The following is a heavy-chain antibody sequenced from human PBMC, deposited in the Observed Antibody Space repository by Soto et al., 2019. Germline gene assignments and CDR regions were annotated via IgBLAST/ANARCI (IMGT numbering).Heavy chain of an antibody. CDR1: GYTFTGYY. J-gene: IGHJ6*02. CDR2: INPNSGGT. D-gene: IGHD6-6*01. Sequence: ASVKVSCKASGYTFTGYYMHWVRQAPGQGLEWMGWINPNSGGTNYAQKFQGWVTMTRDTSISTAYMELSRLRSDDTAVYYCARAKVAYSSSLLFYYYYGMDVWGQGTTVTVSS. V-gene: IGHV1-2*04. CDR3: ARAKVAYSSSLLFYYYYGMDV.